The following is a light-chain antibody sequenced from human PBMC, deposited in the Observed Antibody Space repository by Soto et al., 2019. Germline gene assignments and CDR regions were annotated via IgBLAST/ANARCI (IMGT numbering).Light chain of an antibody. CDR1: QSVLYSSNKKNY. CDR2: WAS. Sequence: DIVMTQSPDSLAVSLGERATINCKSSQSVLYSSNKKNYLAWYQLKPGQPPRLLIYWASTRESGVPDRFSGSGSRTDFTLTISSLQAEDVAVYYCQQYCSTPRTFGQGTKVEIK. J-gene: IGKJ1*01. V-gene: IGKV4-1*01. CDR3: QQYCSTPRT.